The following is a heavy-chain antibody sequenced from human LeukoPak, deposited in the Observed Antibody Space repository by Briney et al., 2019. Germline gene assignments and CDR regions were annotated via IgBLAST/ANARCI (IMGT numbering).Heavy chain of an antibody. CDR1: GGSFSGYY. CDR3: AKGRLDRYYFDY. D-gene: IGHD3/OR15-3a*01. Sequence: SETLSLTCAVYGGSFSGYYWSWIRQPPGKGLEWIGEINHSGSTNYNPSHKSRVTISVDTSTDQFSLKLSSVTAGDTAVYYCAKGRLDRYYFDYWGQGTLVTVSS. V-gene: IGHV4-34*01. J-gene: IGHJ4*02. CDR2: INHSGST.